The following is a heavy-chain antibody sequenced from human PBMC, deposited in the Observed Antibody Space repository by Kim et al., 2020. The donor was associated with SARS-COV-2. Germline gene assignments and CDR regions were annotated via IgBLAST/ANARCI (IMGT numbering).Heavy chain of an antibody. CDR3: ARLPRYCSGGSCYWGAADYYYGMDV. D-gene: IGHD2-15*01. CDR1: GGTFSSYA. J-gene: IGHJ6*02. Sequence: SVKVSCKASGGTFSSYAISWVRQAPGQGLEWMGGIIPIFGTANYAQKFQGRVTITADESTSTAYMELSSLRSEDTAVYYCARLPRYCSGGSCYWGAADYYYGMDVWGQGTMVTVSS. V-gene: IGHV1-69*13. CDR2: IIPIFGTA.